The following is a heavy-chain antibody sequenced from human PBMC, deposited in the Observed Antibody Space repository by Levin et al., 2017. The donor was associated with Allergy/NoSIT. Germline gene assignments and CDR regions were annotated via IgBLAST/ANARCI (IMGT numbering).Heavy chain of an antibody. CDR3: ARFLAAARNYYYGMDV. J-gene: IGHJ6*02. CDR1: GFTFSDFY. CDR2: ISSGSSYI. V-gene: IGHV3-11*03. Sequence: GGSLRLSCAASGFTFSDFYMSWIRQAPGKRLEWVSYISSGSSYISYADSVKGRFTISRDNANNSLYLQMNSLRGEDTAVYYCARFLAAARNYYYGMDVWGQGTTVTVSS. D-gene: IGHD6-13*01.